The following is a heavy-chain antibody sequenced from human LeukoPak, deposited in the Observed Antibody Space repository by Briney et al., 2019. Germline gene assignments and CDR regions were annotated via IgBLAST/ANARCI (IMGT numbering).Heavy chain of an antibody. CDR2: IRSSSSTI. CDR1: GFTFSSYS. Sequence: PGGSLRLSCAASGFTFSSYSVNWVRQAPGKGLEWVSYIRSSSSTIYYAHSVKGRFTISRNKAKNSLYLQMNSLRGEDTAVYYCEREMRFGEFLWGEGTLVTVSS. J-gene: IGHJ4*02. V-gene: IGHV3-48*01. D-gene: IGHD3-10*01. CDR3: EREMRFGEFL.